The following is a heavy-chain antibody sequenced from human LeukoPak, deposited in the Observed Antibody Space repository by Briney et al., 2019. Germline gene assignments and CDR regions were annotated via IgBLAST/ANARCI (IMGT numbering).Heavy chain of an antibody. J-gene: IGHJ4*02. CDR2: MSAGGEST. CDR1: GFTFSNYP. V-gene: IGHV3-23*01. CDR3: AKDYYDSSGSRFDY. D-gene: IGHD3-22*01. Sequence: GGSLRLSCAASGFTFSNYPMSWVRQAPGKGLEWVSAMSAGGESTYYADSAKGRFTISRDNSENTLYLQMNSLRAEDTAIYYCAKDYYDSSGSRFDYWGQGTLVTVSS.